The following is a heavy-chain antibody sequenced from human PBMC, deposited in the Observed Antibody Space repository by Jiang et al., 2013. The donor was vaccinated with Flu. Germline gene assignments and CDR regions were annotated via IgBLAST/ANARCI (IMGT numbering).Heavy chain of an antibody. Sequence: VQLLESGGGLVQPGGSLRLSCAASGFTFSSYEMNWVRQAPGKGLEWISYISSSGGTIYYADSVKGRFTISRDNAKNSLNLQMNSLRAEDTAVYYCARETGTTREDAFDIWGQGTMVTVSS. J-gene: IGHJ3*02. CDR1: GFTFSSYE. CDR3: ARETGTTREDAFDI. CDR2: ISSSGGTI. V-gene: IGHV3-48*03. D-gene: IGHD1-1*01.